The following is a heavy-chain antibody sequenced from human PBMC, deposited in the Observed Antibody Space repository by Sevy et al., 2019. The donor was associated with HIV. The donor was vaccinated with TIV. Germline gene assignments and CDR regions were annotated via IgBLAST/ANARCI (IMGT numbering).Heavy chain of an antibody. CDR2: ISSSSSYI. V-gene: IGHV3-21*01. CDR1: GFTFSSYS. J-gene: IGHJ3*02. CDR3: ARENYYDSSGSPDAFDI. D-gene: IGHD3-22*01. Sequence: GGSLRLSCAASGFTFSSYSMNWVRQAPGKGLEWVSSISSSSSYIYYADSVKGGFTISRDNAKNSLYLQMNSLRAEDTAVYYCARENYYDSSGSPDAFDIWGQGTMVTVSS.